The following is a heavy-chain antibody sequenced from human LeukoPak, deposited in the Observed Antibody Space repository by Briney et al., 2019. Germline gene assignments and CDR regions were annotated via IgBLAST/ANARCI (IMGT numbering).Heavy chain of an antibody. CDR3: ARGRITGTISFDY. V-gene: IGHV4-34*01. Sequence: SETLSLTCAVYGGSFRGYYWSWIRQPPGKGLEWIGEINHSGSTNYNPSLKSRVTISVDTSKNQFSLKLSSVTAADTAVYYCARGRITGTISFDYWGQGTLVTVSS. CDR1: GGSFRGYY. D-gene: IGHD1-7*01. J-gene: IGHJ4*02. CDR2: INHSGST.